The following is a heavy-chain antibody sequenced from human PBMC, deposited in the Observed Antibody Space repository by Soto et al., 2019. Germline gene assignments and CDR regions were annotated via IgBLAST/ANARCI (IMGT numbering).Heavy chain of an antibody. J-gene: IGHJ4*02. Sequence: QVQLQESGPGLVKPSQTLSLTCTVSGVSISSGGYYWSWIRQHPGKGLEWIGHIYNSGSTYYKPSLKSRVTIVVDTSKNQFSLKLSSVTAADTAVYYCARGPGYSGYANWGQGTLVTVSS. CDR1: GVSISSGGYY. D-gene: IGHD5-12*01. CDR2: IYNSGST. CDR3: ARGPGYSGYAN. V-gene: IGHV4-31*03.